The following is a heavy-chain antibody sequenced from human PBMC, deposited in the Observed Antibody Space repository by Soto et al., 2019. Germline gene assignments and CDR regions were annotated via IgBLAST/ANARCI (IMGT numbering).Heavy chain of an antibody. CDR2: IYYSGST. CDR1: GGSISSGDYY. CDR3: ARDRRYDYPYYYYGMDV. J-gene: IGHJ6*02. Sequence: SETLSLTCTVSGGSISSGDYYWSWIRQPPGKGLEWIGYIYYSGSTYYNPSLKSRVTISVDTSKNQFSLKLSSVTAADTAVYYCARDRRYDYPYYYYGMDVWSQGTKVTVSS. V-gene: IGHV4-30-4*01. D-gene: IGHD3-3*01.